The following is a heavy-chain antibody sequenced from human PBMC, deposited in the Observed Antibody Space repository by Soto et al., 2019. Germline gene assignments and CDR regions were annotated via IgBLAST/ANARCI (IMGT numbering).Heavy chain of an antibody. V-gene: IGHV3-30-3*01. CDR1: GFTFNSYV. Sequence: QVQLVESGGNVVQPGRSLRLSCAASGFTFNSYVVHWVRQAPGKGLEWVAAASPDGGVEYYADSVKGRFTISRDNSRNTLYLQMNSLRTEDTAVYYCARDPVAAKPDYFDHWGRGTLVTVSS. CDR3: ARDPVAAKPDYFDH. J-gene: IGHJ4*02. CDR2: ASPDGGVE. D-gene: IGHD2-15*01.